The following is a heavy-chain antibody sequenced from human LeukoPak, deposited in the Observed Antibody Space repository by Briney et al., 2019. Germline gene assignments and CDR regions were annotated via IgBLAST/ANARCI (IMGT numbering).Heavy chain of an antibody. V-gene: IGHV4-39*01. Sequence: PSETLSLTCTVSGGSISSSSYYWGWIRQPPGKGLEWIGSIYYSGSTYYNPSLKSRVTISVDTSKNQFSLKLSSVTAADTAVYYCARHDLVITYYYDSSGPWGAFDIWGQGTMVTVSS. D-gene: IGHD3-22*01. CDR2: IYYSGST. CDR1: GGSISSSSYY. CDR3: ARHDLVITYYYDSSGPWGAFDI. J-gene: IGHJ3*02.